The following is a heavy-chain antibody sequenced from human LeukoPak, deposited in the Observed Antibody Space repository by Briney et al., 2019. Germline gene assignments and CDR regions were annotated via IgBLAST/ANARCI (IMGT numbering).Heavy chain of an antibody. J-gene: IGHJ4*02. CDR1: GGSISSSSYY. CDR3: ARLIAARVRYNFDY. CDR2: IYYSGGT. V-gene: IGHV4-39*01. D-gene: IGHD6-6*01. Sequence: SETLSLTCTVSGGSISSSSYYWGWIRQPPGKGLEWIGSIYYSGGTYYNPSLKSQVTISVDTSKNQFSLKLSSVTAADTAVYYCARLIAARVRYNFDYWGQGTLVTVSS.